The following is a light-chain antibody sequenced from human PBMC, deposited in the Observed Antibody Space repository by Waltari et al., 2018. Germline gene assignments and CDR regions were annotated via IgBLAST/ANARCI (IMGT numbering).Light chain of an antibody. CDR1: RRDIGGSAY. CDR3: TSYTRKHTWV. V-gene: IGLV2-14*03. CDR2: DVT. Sequence: QSALTQPASVSGSPGQSITISCPGTRRDIGGSAYVSWYQQYPGIAPKLIIYDVTNRPSGVSNRFSGSKSGYTASLTISGLQAADEAHYYCTSYTRKHTWVFGGGTKVTVL. J-gene: IGLJ3*02.